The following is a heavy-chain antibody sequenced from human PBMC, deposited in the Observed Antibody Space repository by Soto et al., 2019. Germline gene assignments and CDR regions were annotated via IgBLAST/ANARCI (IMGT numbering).Heavy chain of an antibody. J-gene: IGHJ4*02. CDR1: GFTFSSYG. Sequence: GGSLRLSCAASGFTFSSYGMHWVRQAPGKGLEWVAVIWYDGSNKYYADSVKGRFTISRDNSKNTLYLQMNSLRAEDTAVYYCARDPEYSSSSGAFDYWGQGTLVTV. CDR3: ARDPEYSSSSGAFDY. V-gene: IGHV3-33*01. CDR2: IWYDGSNK. D-gene: IGHD6-6*01.